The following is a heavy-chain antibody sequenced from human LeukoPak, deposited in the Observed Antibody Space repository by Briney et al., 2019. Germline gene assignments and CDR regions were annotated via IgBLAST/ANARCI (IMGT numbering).Heavy chain of an antibody. D-gene: IGHD1-26*01. V-gene: IGHV3-74*01. J-gene: IGHJ6*03. CDR1: GFTFSNYW. CDR3: ARVSSGSYFGYYYYYMDV. Sequence: GGSLRLSCAASGFTFSNYWMHWVRQAPGKGLVWVSRINSDGSSTSNADSVKGRFTISRDNAKNTLYLQMNSLRAEDTAVYYCARVSSGSYFGYYYYYMDVWGKGTTVTVSS. CDR2: INSDGSST.